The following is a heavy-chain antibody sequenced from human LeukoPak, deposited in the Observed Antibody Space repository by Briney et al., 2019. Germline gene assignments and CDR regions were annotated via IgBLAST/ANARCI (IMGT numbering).Heavy chain of an antibody. CDR1: GFTFSNYA. D-gene: IGHD6-19*01. V-gene: IGHV4-34*01. CDR3: ARSPRLSALAYHYNGMDV. J-gene: IGHJ6*02. Sequence: PGGSLRLSCSASGFTFSNYAIHWVRQAPGKGLEWIGEINHSGNTNYNPSLKSRITMSSDTSKNQFSLKLRSVTAADTAVYYCARSPRLSALAYHYNGMDVWGQGTTVTVSS. CDR2: INHSGNT.